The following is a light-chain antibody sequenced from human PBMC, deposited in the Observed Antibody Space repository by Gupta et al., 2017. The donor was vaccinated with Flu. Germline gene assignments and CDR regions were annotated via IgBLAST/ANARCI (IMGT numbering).Light chain of an antibody. CDR1: QTVNSIF. V-gene: IGKV3-20*01. Sequence: EVVLTQSPGTLSLSPGERATLSCRASQTVNSIFLAWYQQRPGQAPRLLIYGASTRATGIPDRFSGSGSGTDFTLTISRREPEDFVVYFCQHYGSSPAFTYGQGTKLEI. CDR3: QHYGSSPAFT. J-gene: IGKJ2*01. CDR2: GAS.